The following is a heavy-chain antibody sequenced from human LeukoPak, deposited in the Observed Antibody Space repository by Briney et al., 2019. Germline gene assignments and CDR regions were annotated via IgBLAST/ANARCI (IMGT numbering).Heavy chain of an antibody. V-gene: IGHV3-7*01. D-gene: IGHD6-13*01. CDR1: GFTFSSYW. CDR3: ARKMAYSSSWYVGGIYYFDY. Sequence: GGSLRLSCAASGFTFSSYWMSWVRQAPGKGLEWVANIKQDGSEKYYVDSVKGRFTISRDNAKNSLYLRMNSLRAEDTAVYYCARKMAYSSSWYVGGIYYFDYWGQGTLVTVSS. J-gene: IGHJ4*02. CDR2: IKQDGSEK.